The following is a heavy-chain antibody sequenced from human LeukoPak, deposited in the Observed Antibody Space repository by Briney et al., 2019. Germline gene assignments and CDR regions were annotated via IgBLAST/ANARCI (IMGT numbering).Heavy chain of an antibody. CDR1: GASVGSNDYF. J-gene: IGHJ3*02. Sequence: SQTLSLTCIVSGASVGSNDYFWNWIRQPAGKGLEWIGRIYASGYTQYNPSLKSRVAMSLDRFKNQFSLNMNSVTAADSAVYFCARYREGYNYVPHALDMWGQGTVVSVS. V-gene: IGHV4-61*02. D-gene: IGHD5-24*01. CDR3: ARYREGYNYVPHALDM. CDR2: IYASGYT.